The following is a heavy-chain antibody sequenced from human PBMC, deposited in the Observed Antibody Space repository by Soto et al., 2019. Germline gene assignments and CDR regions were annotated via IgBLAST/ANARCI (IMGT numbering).Heavy chain of an antibody. CDR1: GGSISSYY. CDR2: IYYSGST. CDR3: ARGGPYSSSWGRFDP. Sequence: QVQLQESGPGLVKPSETLSLTCTVSGGSISSYYWSWIRQPPGKGLEWIGYIYYSGSTNYNPSLKGRVTKSVDTSKNQFSLKLSSVTAADTAVYYWARGGPYSSSWGRFDPWGQGTLVTVSS. J-gene: IGHJ5*02. V-gene: IGHV4-59*01. D-gene: IGHD6-13*01.